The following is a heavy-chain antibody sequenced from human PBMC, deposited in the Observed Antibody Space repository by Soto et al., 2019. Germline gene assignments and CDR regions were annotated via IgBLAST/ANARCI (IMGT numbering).Heavy chain of an antibody. CDR3: AKGGGDSLRYGMDV. D-gene: IGHD2-21*02. CDR2: ISGSGGSI. V-gene: IGHV3-23*01. Sequence: GGSLRLSCSASGFIFSSSAMNWVRQAPGKGLERVSAISGSGGSIYYADSVKGRFTISRDNSKTTLYLEMDSLRAEDTAVYYCAKGGGDSLRYGMDVWGQGTTVTVSS. J-gene: IGHJ6*02. CDR1: GFIFSSSA.